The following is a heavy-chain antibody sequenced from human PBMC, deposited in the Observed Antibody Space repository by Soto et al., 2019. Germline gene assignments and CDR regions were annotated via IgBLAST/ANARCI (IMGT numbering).Heavy chain of an antibody. CDR2: INPNSGGT. CDR3: AREDDLTMNSGLDV. J-gene: IGHJ6*02. D-gene: IGHD3-22*01. V-gene: IGHV1-2*02. CDR1: GYTFTAHC. Sequence: QVQLVQSGAEVKKPGASVKVSCKTSGYTFTAHCIHWVRQAPGQGLESMGWINPNSGGTTYAQKFHARVTMTRDTSISTAYMELSGLTSDDTAVYYCAREDDLTMNSGLDVWGQGTTVTVSS.